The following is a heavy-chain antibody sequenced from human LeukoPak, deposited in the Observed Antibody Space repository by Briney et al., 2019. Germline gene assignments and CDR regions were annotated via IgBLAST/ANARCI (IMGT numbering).Heavy chain of an antibody. CDR2: ISSSSSYI. Sequence: GGSLRLSCAASGFTFSSYAMSWVRQAPGKGLEWVSSISSSSSYIYYADSVKGRFTISRDNAKNSLYLQMNSLRAEDTAVYYCARDGAVAAFDYWGQGTLVTVSS. D-gene: IGHD6-19*01. J-gene: IGHJ4*02. V-gene: IGHV3-21*01. CDR3: ARDGAVAAFDY. CDR1: GFTFSSYA.